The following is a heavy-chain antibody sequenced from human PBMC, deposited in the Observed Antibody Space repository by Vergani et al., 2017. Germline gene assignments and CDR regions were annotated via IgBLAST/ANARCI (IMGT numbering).Heavy chain of an antibody. Sequence: QVQLQESGPRLVKPSETLSLTCTVSGGSISSGSYYWSWIRQPAGKGLEWIGRIYTSGSTNYNPSLKSRVTISVDTSKNQFSLTLTSVTAADTAVYYCASDTHSGQRADRWGQGILVTVTS. CDR1: GGSISSGSYY. CDR3: ASDTHSGQRADR. J-gene: IGHJ5*02. V-gene: IGHV4-61*02. CDR2: IYTSGST. D-gene: IGHD6-19*01.